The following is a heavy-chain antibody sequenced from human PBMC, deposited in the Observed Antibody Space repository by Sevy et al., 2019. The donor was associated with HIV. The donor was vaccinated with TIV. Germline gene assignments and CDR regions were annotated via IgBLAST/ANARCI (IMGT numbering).Heavy chain of an antibody. CDR1: GFTFDDYA. CDR3: AKEVYGGIAAAGTGEFDP. J-gene: IGHJ5*02. D-gene: IGHD6-13*01. V-gene: IGHV3-9*01. CDR2: ISWKSGSI. Sequence: GGSLRLSCAASGFTFDDYAMHWVRQAPGKGLEWVSGISWKSGSIGYAYSVKGRFTISRDNAKNSLYLQMNSLRADDTALYYCAKEVYGGIAAAGTGEFDPWGQGTLVTVSS.